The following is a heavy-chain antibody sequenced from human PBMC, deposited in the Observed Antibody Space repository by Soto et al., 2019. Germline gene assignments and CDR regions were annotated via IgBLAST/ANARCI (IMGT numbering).Heavy chain of an antibody. J-gene: IGHJ4*02. D-gene: IGHD5-12*01. V-gene: IGHV3-30-3*01. Sequence: QVQLVESGGGVVQPGRSLRLSCAASGFTFSSYAMHWVRQAPGKGLEWVAVISYDGSNKYYADSVKGRFTISRDNSKNTLXXQMNSLRAEDTAVYYCARDVEMATTLDYWGQGTLVTVSS. CDR1: GFTFSSYA. CDR3: ARDVEMATTLDY. CDR2: ISYDGSNK.